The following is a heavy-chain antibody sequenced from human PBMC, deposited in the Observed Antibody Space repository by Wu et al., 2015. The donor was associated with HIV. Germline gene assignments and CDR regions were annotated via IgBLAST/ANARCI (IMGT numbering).Heavy chain of an antibody. V-gene: IGHV1-69*13. D-gene: IGHD5-24*01. CDR2: LIPMYGAA. J-gene: IGHJ6*03. CDR3: ARGWLQFYYYYMDV. CDR1: GATFSNYA. Sequence: QVHLLQSGAEVKKSGSSVRVSCKASGATFSNYALSWVRQAPGQGLEWMGRLIPMYGAADYAQKFQGRVTITADVSTNTAYMVVNSLTSDDTAVYYCARGWLQFYYYYMDVWGQGNPGHRLL.